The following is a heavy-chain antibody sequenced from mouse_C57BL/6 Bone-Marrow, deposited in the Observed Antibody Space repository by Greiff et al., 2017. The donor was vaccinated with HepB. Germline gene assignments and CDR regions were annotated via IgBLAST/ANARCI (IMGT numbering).Heavy chain of an antibody. CDR2: IHPNSGST. V-gene: IGHV1-64*01. CDR3: ARNYGSRGGDYFDY. CDR1: GYTFTSYW. Sequence: VQLQQPGAELVKPGASVKLSCKASGYTFTSYWMHWVKQRPGQGLEWIGMIHPNSGSTNYNEKFKSKATLTVDKSSSTAYMQLSSLTSEDSAVYYCARNYGSRGGDYFDYWGQGTTLTVSS. D-gene: IGHD1-1*01. J-gene: IGHJ2*01.